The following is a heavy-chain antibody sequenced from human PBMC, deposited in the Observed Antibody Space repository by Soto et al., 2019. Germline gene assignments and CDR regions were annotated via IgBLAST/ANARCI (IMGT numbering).Heavy chain of an antibody. Sequence: PGGSLRLSCAASGFTFSPYGMSWVRQAPGKGLEWVSFISGSGVTTSYADSVKGRFTISRDNSKNTLSLQMNSLRVEDTAVYYCAKTWNSVRGVILQYYCMAVWGQGITVTVPS. CDR2: ISGSGVTT. CDR1: GFTFSPYG. J-gene: IGHJ6*02. D-gene: IGHD3-10*01. CDR3: AKTWNSVRGVILQYYCMAV. V-gene: IGHV3-23*01.